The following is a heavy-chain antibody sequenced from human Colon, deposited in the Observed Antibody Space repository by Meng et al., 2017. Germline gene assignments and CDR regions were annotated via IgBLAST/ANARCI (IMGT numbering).Heavy chain of an antibody. J-gene: IGHJ4*02. CDR2: INAANGDT. V-gene: IGHV1-3*01. Sequence: QGQFVQSGAEVKKPGASVKVSCKASGYTFTNYLLHWVRQAPGQRPEWMGRINAANGDTKYSQKFQGRVTITRDTSATTAYMELSSLKSEDTAVYYCVSLYSYGDFWGQGTLVTVSS. CDR1: GYTFTNYL. CDR3: VSLYSYGDF. D-gene: IGHD3-16*01.